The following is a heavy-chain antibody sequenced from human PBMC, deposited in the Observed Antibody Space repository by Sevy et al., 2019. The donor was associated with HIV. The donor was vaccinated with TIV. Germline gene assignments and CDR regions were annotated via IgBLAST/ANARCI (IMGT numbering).Heavy chain of an antibody. Sequence: GSLRLSCTVSGGSISSSSYYWGWIRQPPGKGLEWIGSMYYSGSTYYNPSLKSRVTISVDTSKNQFSLKLSSVTAADTAVYYCARAGDYYDSSGYKSDPEYFQHWGQGTLVTVSS. CDR3: ARAGDYYDSSGYKSDPEYFQH. D-gene: IGHD3-22*01. J-gene: IGHJ1*01. V-gene: IGHV4-39*01. CDR1: GGSISSSSYY. CDR2: MYYSGST.